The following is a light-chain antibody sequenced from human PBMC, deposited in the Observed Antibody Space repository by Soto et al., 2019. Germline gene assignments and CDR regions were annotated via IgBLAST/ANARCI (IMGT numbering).Light chain of an antibody. J-gene: IGKJ1*01. CDR2: AAS. Sequence: AIQMTQSPSSLSASVGDRVTITCRASQGIRNDLGWYQQKPGKAPKLLIYAASSLQSGVPSRFSGSGSGTEFILTISSLQPDDFATYCCQHYGGMWAFGQGTKVDIK. CDR3: QHYGGMWA. V-gene: IGKV1-6*01. CDR1: QGIRND.